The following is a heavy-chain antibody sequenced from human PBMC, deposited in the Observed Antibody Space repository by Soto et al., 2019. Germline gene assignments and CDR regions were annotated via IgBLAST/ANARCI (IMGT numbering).Heavy chain of an antibody. V-gene: IGHV3-21*01. CDR3: ARDPHSGPRGGWFDP. CDR2: ISSSSSYI. D-gene: IGHD5-12*01. CDR1: GFTFSRYS. J-gene: IGHJ5*02. Sequence: GGSLRLSCAASGFTFSRYSMNWVRQAPGKGLEWVSSISSSSSYIYYADSVKGRFTISRDNAKNSLYLQMNSLRAEDTAVYYCARDPHSGPRGGWFDPWGQGTLVTVSS.